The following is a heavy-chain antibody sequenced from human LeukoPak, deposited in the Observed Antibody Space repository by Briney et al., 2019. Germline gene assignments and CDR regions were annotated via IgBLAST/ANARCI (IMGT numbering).Heavy chain of an antibody. CDR3: ARDRGAYCGGDCYLGFDY. Sequence: PGGSLRLSSAASGFTFSSYTMNWVRQAPGKGLEWVSSIAGSSGYISYADSVKGRFTISRDNAKKSLYLQMTSLTAEDTAVYYCARDRGAYCGGDCYLGFDYWGRGILVTVSS. J-gene: IGHJ4*01. D-gene: IGHD2-21*02. CDR1: GFTFSSYT. CDR2: IAGSSGYI. V-gene: IGHV3-21*01.